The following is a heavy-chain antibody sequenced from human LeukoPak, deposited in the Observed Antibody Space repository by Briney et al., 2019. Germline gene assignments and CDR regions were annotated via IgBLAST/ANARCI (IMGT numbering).Heavy chain of an antibody. V-gene: IGHV3-23*01. D-gene: IGHD1-26*01. Sequence: HPGGSLRLSCAASGFTFGSYAMSWFRQAPGKGLEWVSTITGGGEVTFFADSVKGRFTISRDNSLHTLYLQMNSLRAEDTAVYYCAKDRPGWEPCFDYWGQGTLVTVSS. CDR2: ITGGGEVT. J-gene: IGHJ4*02. CDR1: GFTFGSYA. CDR3: AKDRPGWEPCFDY.